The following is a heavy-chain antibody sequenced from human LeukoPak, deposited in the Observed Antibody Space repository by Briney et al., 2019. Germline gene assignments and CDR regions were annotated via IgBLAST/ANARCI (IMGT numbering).Heavy chain of an antibody. J-gene: IGHJ6*02. Sequence: ASVKVSCKASGYTFTGYYMHWVRQAPGQGLEWMGWINPNSGGTNYAQKFQGRVTMTRDTSISTAYMELSRLRSDDTAVYYCARDYRGYSGYENYYYYGMDVWGQGTTVTVSS. V-gene: IGHV1-2*02. CDR2: INPNSGGT. CDR1: GYTFTGYY. CDR3: ARDYRGYSGYENYYYYGMDV. D-gene: IGHD5-12*01.